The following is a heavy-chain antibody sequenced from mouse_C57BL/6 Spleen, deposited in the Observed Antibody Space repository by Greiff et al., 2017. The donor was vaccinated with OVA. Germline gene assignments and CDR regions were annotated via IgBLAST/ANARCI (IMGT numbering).Heavy chain of an antibody. V-gene: IGHV1-82*01. CDR2: IYPGDGDT. D-gene: IGHD2-5*01. CDR1: GYAFSSSW. CDR3: ARENSNYECYAMDY. Sequence: QVQLQQSGPELVKPGASVKISCKASGYAFSSSWMNWVKQRPGKGLEWIGRIYPGDGDTNYNGKFKGKATLTADKSSSTAYTQLSSLTSEDSAVYFCARENSNYECYAMDYWGQGTSVTVSS. J-gene: IGHJ4*01.